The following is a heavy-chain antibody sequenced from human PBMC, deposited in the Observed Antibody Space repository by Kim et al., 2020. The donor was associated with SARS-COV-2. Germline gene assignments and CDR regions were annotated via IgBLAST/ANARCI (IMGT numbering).Heavy chain of an antibody. V-gene: IGHV3-7*03. Sequence: GGSLRLSCAASGLTFSSFWMSWVRQAPGKGLEWVAHIKQDGSEKYYVDSVKGRFTISRDNAKNSLYLQMNSLRAEDTAVYYCARVGIQVAATLMYWGQGTLVTVAS. D-gene: IGHD6-19*01. CDR2: IKQDGSEK. J-gene: IGHJ4*02. CDR1: GLTFSSFW. CDR3: ARVGIQVAATLMY.